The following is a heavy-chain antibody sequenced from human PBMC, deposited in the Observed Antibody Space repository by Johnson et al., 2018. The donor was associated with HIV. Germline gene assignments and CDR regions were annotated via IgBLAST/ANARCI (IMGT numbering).Heavy chain of an antibody. D-gene: IGHD1-26*01. V-gene: IGHV3-30*04. CDR3: ARVRSGRENAFDI. CDR1: GFTFRSYA. CDR2: ISYDGSNK. Sequence: QVQLVESGGGVVQPGRSLRLSCAASGFTFRSYAMHWVRQAPGKGLEWVAVISYDGSNKYYADSVKGRFTISRDNSKNTLYLQMNSPRVEDTAVYYCARVRSGRENAFDIWGQGTMVTVSS. J-gene: IGHJ3*02.